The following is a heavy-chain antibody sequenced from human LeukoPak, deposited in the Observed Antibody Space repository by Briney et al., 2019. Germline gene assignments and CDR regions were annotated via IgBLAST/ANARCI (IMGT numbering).Heavy chain of an antibody. CDR3: ARWETVGAIFDY. V-gene: IGHV1-8*01. D-gene: IGHD1-26*01. CDR1: GYTFTSYD. CDR2: MNPNSGNT. Sequence: EASVKVSCKASGYTFTSYDINWVRQATGQGLEWMGWMNPNSGNTGYAQKFQGRVTMTRDTSISTAYMELSSPRSEDTAVYYCARWETVGAIFDYWGQGTLVTVSS. J-gene: IGHJ4*02.